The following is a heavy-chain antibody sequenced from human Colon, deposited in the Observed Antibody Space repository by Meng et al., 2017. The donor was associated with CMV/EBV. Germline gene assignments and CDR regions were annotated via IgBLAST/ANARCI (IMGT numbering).Heavy chain of an antibody. V-gene: IGHV4-59*02. CDR2: VHYSGRT. CDR1: GGSVSGYY. J-gene: IGHJ5*02. D-gene: IGHD1-14*01. CDR3: AQLRGITGWFDP. Sequence: ESLKISCIVSGGSVSGYYWSWTRQPPGKGLEWIGYVHYSGRTHYNPSLMNRVTISADTSKNQFSLNVKSVTAADTAVYYCAQLRGITGWFDPWGQGTLVTVSS.